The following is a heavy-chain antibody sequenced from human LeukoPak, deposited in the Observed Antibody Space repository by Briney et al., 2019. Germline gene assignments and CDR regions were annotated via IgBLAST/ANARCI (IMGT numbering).Heavy chain of an antibody. CDR2: ISSSSSYI. J-gene: IGHJ4*02. Sequence: GGSLRLSCAASGFTVSSNYMSWVRQAPGKGLEWVSSISSSSSYIYYADSVKGRFTISRDNAKNSLYLQMNSLRAEDTAVYYCARDQGLGGYFDYWGQGTLVTVSS. CDR3: ARDQGLGGYFDY. V-gene: IGHV3-21*01. CDR1: GFTVSSNY. D-gene: IGHD3-16*01.